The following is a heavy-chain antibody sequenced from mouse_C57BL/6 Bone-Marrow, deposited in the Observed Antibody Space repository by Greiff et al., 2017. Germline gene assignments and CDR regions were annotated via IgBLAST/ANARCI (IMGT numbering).Heavy chain of an antibody. CDR2: INPSSGYT. Sequence: QVQLKQSGAELARPGASVKMSCKASGYTFTSYTMHWVKQRPGQGLEWIGYINPSSGYTTYNQKFKDKATLTADKSSSTAYMQLSSLTSEDSAVYYCARLYYDYDGFAYWGQGTLVTVSA. J-gene: IGHJ3*01. V-gene: IGHV1-4*01. CDR1: GYTFTSYT. CDR3: ARLYYDYDGFAY. D-gene: IGHD2-4*01.